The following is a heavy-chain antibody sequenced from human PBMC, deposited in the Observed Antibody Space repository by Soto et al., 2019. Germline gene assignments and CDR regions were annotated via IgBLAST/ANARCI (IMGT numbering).Heavy chain of an antibody. D-gene: IGHD3-22*01. CDR1: GLISRKDA. CDR2: VSGSGDST. J-gene: IGHJ4*02. V-gene: IGHV3-23*01. CDR3: AKESSGYSLDY. Sequence: EVQLLESGGGLVQPGGSLRLSCVASGLISRKDAMSWVRQAPGKGLEWVSGVSGSGDSTYYADSVKGRFTISRDNSKNTLYLQMNSLRAEDTAVYYCAKESSGYSLDYWGQGTLVTVSS.